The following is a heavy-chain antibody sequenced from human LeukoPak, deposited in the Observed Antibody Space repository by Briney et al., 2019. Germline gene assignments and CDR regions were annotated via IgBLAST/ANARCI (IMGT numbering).Heavy chain of an antibody. CDR1: GFTFSDYY. CDR3: ARGGVDYYGSGTYYLMYYFDN. D-gene: IGHD3-10*01. V-gene: IGHV3-23*01. CDR2: ISGSGGAT. Sequence: GGSLRLSCVASGFTFSDYYMSWVRQAPGKGVEWVSGISGSGGATYYADSVKGRFTISRDDPHNTLYLQMNSLRAEDTAVYFCARGGVDYYGSGTYYLMYYFDNWGQGALVTVSS. J-gene: IGHJ4*02.